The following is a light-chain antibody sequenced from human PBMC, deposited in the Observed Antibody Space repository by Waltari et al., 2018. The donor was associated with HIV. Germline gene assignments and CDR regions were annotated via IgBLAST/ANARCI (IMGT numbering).Light chain of an antibody. CDR1: SAAIGSNP. CDR2: KTY. J-gene: IGLJ2*01. Sequence: QSVLTQPPSASGTPGQTLTISCSGSSAAIGSNPVNWYKQLPGTAPKLLIYKTYQRPSGVPDRVSASQSGTSASLAISGLQSEDEADYYCAAWDDSMEGHVFGGGTKLTIL. CDR3: AAWDDSMEGHV. V-gene: IGLV1-44*01.